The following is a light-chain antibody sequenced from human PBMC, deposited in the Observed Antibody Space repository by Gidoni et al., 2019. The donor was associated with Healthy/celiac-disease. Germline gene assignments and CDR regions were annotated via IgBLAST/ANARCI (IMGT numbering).Light chain of an antibody. CDR3: QQRSNWPPLT. CDR2: DAS. CDR1: QSVSSY. J-gene: IGKJ4*01. V-gene: IGKV3-11*01. Sequence: EIVLTQSPATLSLSPGERATLSCRASQSVSSYLAWYQQKPGQAPRHLIYDASNRATGIPARFSGSGSVTDFTLTISSLEPEDFAVYYCQQRSNWPPLTFGGGTKVEIK.